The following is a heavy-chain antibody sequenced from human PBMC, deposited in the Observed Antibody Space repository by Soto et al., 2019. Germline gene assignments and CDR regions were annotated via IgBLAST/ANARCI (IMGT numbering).Heavy chain of an antibody. V-gene: IGHV3-72*01. CDR3: IIRDYGVGY. J-gene: IGHJ4*02. CDR1: EFIFSDHY. CDR2: TRIKPNTYTT. Sequence: EVQLVESGGGLVQPGGSLRLSCAASEFIFSDHYMDWVRQAPGKGLEGVGRTRIKPNTYTTEYAASVKGRFTISRDDPTNAQYLQMNSLKTEDTAVYYCIIRDYGVGYWGQGTLVVVSS. D-gene: IGHD4-17*01.